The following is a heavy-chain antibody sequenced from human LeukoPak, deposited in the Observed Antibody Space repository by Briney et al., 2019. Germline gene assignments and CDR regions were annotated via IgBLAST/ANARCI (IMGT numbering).Heavy chain of an antibody. J-gene: IGHJ4*02. Sequence: GGSLRLSCAASGFTSSSYSMNWVRQAPGKGLEWVSSISSSSSYIYYADSVKGRFTISRDNAKNSLYLQMNSLRAEDTAVYYCARDPGFSSLLTPLIWDQGTLVTVSS. V-gene: IGHV3-21*01. CDR3: ARDPGFSSLLTPLI. CDR2: ISSSSSYI. D-gene: IGHD6-13*01. CDR1: GFTSSSYS.